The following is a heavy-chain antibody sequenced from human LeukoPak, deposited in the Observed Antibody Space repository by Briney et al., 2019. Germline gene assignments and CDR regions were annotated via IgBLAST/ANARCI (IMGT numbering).Heavy chain of an antibody. CDR1: GFTFNNFP. D-gene: IGHD1-1*01. V-gene: IGHV3-23*01. CDR3: ARSQHGSYSDY. Sequence: PGGSLRLSCAASGFTFNNFPMSWGRQAPGKGLEWVSTIGSSDGRTYYADSVKGRFSISRDNSKNTLFLQMNSLRAEDAAIYYCARSQHGSYSDYWGQGTLVTVSS. CDR2: IGSSDGRT. J-gene: IGHJ4*02.